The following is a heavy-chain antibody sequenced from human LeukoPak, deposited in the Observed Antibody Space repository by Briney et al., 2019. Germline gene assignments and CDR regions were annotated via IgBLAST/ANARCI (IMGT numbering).Heavy chain of an antibody. CDR2: IWYDGSNK. D-gene: IGHD6-19*01. Sequence: GGSQRLSCAASGFTFSSYGMHWVRQAPGKGLEWVAVIWYDGSNKYYADSVKGRFTISRDNSKNTLYLQMNSLRAEDTAVYYCARRSIAVAGHFDYWGQGTLVTVSS. CDR3: ARRSIAVAGHFDY. J-gene: IGHJ4*02. V-gene: IGHV3-33*01. CDR1: GFTFSSYG.